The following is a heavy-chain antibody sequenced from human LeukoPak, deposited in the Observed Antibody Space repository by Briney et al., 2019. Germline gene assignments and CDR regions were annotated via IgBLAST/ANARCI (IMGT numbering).Heavy chain of an antibody. CDR1: GFSFSLYA. CDR2: IIGSSSTI. V-gene: IGHV3-48*01. J-gene: IGHJ6*03. Sequence: GGSLRLSCEASGFSFSLYAMSWVRQAPGKGLEWVSHIIGSSSTIYYADSVKGRFTISRDNAKNSLYLQMNSLRAEDSAVYYCARDGGGYTYGNYYMDVWGKGTTVTVSS. D-gene: IGHD5-18*01. CDR3: ARDGGGYTYGNYYMDV.